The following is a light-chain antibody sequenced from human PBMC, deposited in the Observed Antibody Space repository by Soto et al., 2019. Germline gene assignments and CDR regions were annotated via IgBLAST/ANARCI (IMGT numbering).Light chain of an antibody. CDR2: DVA. CDR1: SSDVGAYNY. CDR3: SSYTSSSTRV. J-gene: IGLJ1*01. Sequence: QSVLTQPASVSGSPGQSITISCTGTSSDVGAYNYVSWYQQHPGKAPKLMIYDVANRPSGVSNRFSGSKSGNTASLIISGLQAEDEADYYCSSYTSSSTRVFGTGTKLTVL. V-gene: IGLV2-14*01.